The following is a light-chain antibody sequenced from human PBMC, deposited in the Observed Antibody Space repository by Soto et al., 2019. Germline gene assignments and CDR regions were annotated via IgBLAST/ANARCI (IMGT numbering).Light chain of an antibody. J-gene: IGKJ2*01. Sequence: DIPMTQSPSTLSASVGDRVTITCRASQSIRSWLAWYQQKPGKAPKLLIYQASTLGSGVPSRFSGSGSGTEFTLPISSLQPDDFATYYCQQYNAYSTFGQGTKLEIK. CDR3: QQYNAYST. CDR2: QAS. V-gene: IGKV1-5*03. CDR1: QSIRSW.